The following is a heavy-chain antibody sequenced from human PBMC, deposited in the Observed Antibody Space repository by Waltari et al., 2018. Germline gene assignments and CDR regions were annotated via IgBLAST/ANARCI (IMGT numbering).Heavy chain of an antibody. J-gene: IGHJ4*02. CDR3: ARGRNYTGHLPDY. CDR1: GWSFSGYY. D-gene: IGHD1-7*01. V-gene: IGHV4-34*01. CDR2: INQSGST. Sequence: QVLLQQWGAGLLTPSETLSLTCAFYGWSFSGYYVTWIRQPPGKGLEVIGEINQSGSTNYNPSLKSRVTMSVDTSKNQFSLNLSSVTAADTAVYYCARGRNYTGHLPDYWGQGNMVTVSS.